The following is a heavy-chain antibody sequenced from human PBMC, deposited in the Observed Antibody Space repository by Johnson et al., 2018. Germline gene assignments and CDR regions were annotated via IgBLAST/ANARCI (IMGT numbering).Heavy chain of an antibody. Sequence: VQLVESGGGLVQPGESLRLSCEASGFTFSNHDMHWVRQAPGKGLVWVSRIDRDGSYKSYADSVRGRFTISRDNAENTLYLKMNSLRVDDTAVYYCATETPNNIGCNSDAFDCWGKGTMVTVSS. V-gene: IGHV3-74*01. D-gene: IGHD4-23*01. CDR2: IDRDGSYK. CDR1: GFTFSNHD. CDR3: ATETPNNIGCNSDAFDC. J-gene: IGHJ3*01.